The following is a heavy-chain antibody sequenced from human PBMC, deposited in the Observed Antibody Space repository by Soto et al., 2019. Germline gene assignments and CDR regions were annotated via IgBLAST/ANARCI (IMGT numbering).Heavy chain of an antibody. CDR2: ISAYNGNT. Sequence: ASVKVSCKASGYTFTSYGISWVRQAPGQGLEWMGWISAYNGNTNYAQKLQGRVTMTTDTSTSTAYIELRSLRSEDTAVYYCARVTAYDFWSGYSTEEAVGFDIWGQGTMVTVSS. V-gene: IGHV1-18*01. D-gene: IGHD3-3*01. CDR1: GYTFTSYG. CDR3: ARVTAYDFWSGYSTEEAVGFDI. J-gene: IGHJ3*02.